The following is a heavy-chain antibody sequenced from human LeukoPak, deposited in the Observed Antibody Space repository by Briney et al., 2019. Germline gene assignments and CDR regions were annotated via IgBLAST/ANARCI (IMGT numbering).Heavy chain of an antibody. J-gene: IGHJ4*02. CDR2: ISSSSSTI. CDR1: GFTFSSYS. Sequence: PGGSLRLSCAASGFTFSSYSMNWVRQAPGKGLEGVSYISSSSSTIYYADSVKGRFTISRDHAKNSLYLQMNSLRAEDTAVYYCARWELPFYWGQGTLVTVSS. D-gene: IGHD1-26*01. V-gene: IGHV3-48*01. CDR3: ARWELPFY.